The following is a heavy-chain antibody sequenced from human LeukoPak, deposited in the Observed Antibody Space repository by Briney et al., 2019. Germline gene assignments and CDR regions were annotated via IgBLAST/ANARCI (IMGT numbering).Heavy chain of an antibody. J-gene: IGHJ3*02. V-gene: IGHV1-69*04. CDR2: IIPILGIA. Sequence: GASVKVSCKASGGTFGSYAISWVRQAPGQGLEWMGRIIPILGIANYAQKFQGRVTITADKSTSTAYMELSSLRSEDTAVYYCAKSNCGGDCTDAFDIWGQGTMVTVSS. CDR3: AKSNCGGDCTDAFDI. CDR1: GGTFGSYA. D-gene: IGHD2-21*02.